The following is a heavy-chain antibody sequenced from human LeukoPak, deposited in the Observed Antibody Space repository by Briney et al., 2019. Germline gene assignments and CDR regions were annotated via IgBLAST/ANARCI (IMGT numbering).Heavy chain of an antibody. D-gene: IGHD2-15*01. V-gene: IGHV3-30-3*01. CDR3: ARAAQKVVVVAGNAFDI. J-gene: IGHJ3*02. Sequence: GRSLRLSCAASGFTFSSYAMHWVRQAPGKGLEWVAVISYDGSNKYYADSVKGRFTISRDKSKNTLYLQMNSLRAEDTAVYYCARAAQKVVVVAGNAFDIWGQGTMVTVSS. CDR2: ISYDGSNK. CDR1: GFTFSSYA.